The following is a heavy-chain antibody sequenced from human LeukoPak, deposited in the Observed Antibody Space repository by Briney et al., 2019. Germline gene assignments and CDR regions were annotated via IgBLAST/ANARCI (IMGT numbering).Heavy chain of an antibody. J-gene: IGHJ4*02. CDR1: GFTFSNYW. CDR3: ARKRPNYFDY. Sequence: GGSLRLSCAASGFTFSNYWMAWVRQAPGKGPEWVANINLDGSQKYYVNSVKGRFTISRDSAENSLYLQMNSLRAEDTALYYCARKRPNYFDYWGQGTLVTVSS. V-gene: IGHV3-7*01. CDR2: INLDGSQK.